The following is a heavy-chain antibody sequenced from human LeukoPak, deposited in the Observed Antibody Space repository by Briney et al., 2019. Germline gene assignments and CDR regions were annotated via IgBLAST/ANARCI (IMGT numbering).Heavy chain of an antibody. D-gene: IGHD5-24*01. CDR3: AREGGDGYNLSY. V-gene: IGHV3-30*19. CDR2: ISYDGSNK. Sequence: GRSLRLSCVASGFTFSRYGMHWARQAPGKGLEWVAVISYDGSNKYYADSVKGRFAISRDNSKKTLYMQMNSLRAEDTAVYYCAREGGDGYNLSYWGQGTLVAVSS. CDR1: GFTFSRYG. J-gene: IGHJ4*02.